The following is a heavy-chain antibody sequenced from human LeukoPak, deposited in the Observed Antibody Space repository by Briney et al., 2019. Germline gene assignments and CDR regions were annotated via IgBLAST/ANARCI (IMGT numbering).Heavy chain of an antibody. CDR2: ISYDGSNK. J-gene: IGHJ4*02. D-gene: IGHD3-9*01. CDR1: GFTFSRYG. Sequence: PGGSLRLSCAASGFTFSRYGMHWVRQAPGKGLEWVTAISYDGSNKYYADSVKGRFTISRDNSKNTLYVQMNSLRAEDTAVYYCAKDQTILGSATFAFDYWGQGTRVTVSS. V-gene: IGHV3-30*04. CDR3: AKDQTILGSATFAFDY.